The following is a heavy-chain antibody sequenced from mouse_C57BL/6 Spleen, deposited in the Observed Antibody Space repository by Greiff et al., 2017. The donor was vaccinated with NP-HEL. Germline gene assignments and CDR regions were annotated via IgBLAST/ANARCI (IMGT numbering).Heavy chain of an antibody. CDR1: GFTFSSYA. CDR3: AREGGRGYAMDY. V-gene: IGHV5-4*01. D-gene: IGHD3-3*01. Sequence: EVKLMESGGGLVKPGGSLKLSCAASGFTFSSYAMSWVRQTPEKRLEWVATISDGGSYTYYPDNVKGRFTISRDNAKNNLYLQMSHLKSEDTAMYYCAREGGRGYAMDYWGQGTSVTVSS. CDR2: ISDGGSYT. J-gene: IGHJ4*01.